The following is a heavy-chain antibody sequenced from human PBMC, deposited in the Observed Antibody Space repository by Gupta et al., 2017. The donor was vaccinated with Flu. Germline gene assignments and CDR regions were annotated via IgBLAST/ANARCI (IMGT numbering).Heavy chain of an antibody. CDR2: INPQRGGT. J-gene: IGHJ4*02. CDR1: GYSFSAFQ. Sequence: QVQLLQSDSQIASPGASIKVFCEPSGYSFSAFQLHWVRQVPGQGLEWMGWINPQRGGTDYAPKFRGRVTMTADSSTSTVYMELSSLTSDDTALYFCARGLLDYWGQGTLVTVSS. D-gene: IGHD2-21*02. CDR3: ARGLLDY. V-gene: IGHV1-2*02.